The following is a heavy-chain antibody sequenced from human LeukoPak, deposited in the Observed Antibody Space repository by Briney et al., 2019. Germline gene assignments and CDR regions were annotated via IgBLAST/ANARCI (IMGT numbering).Heavy chain of an antibody. V-gene: IGHV1-8*01. CDR2: MNPNSGNT. Sequence: ASAKVSCKASGYTFTSYDINWVRQATGQGLEWMGWMNPNSGNTGYAQKFQGRVTMTRNTSISTAYMELSSLRSEDTAVYYCARTNYYHGSGSYSYYMDVWGKGTTVTISS. D-gene: IGHD3-10*01. J-gene: IGHJ6*03. CDR3: ARTNYYHGSGSYSYYMDV. CDR1: GYTFTSYD.